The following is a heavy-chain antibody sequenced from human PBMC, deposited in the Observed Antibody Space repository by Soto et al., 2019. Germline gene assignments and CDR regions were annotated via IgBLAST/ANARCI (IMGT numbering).Heavy chain of an antibody. Sequence: PGGSLRLSCAASGFTFSSYWMYWVRQAPGKGLVWVSRTNSDGSDTSYADSVKGRFTISRDNAKNTLYLQMNSLRAEDTAVYYCARHPGLLWFDYWGQGTLVTVSS. D-gene: IGHD2-15*01. V-gene: IGHV3-74*01. CDR3: ARHPGLLWFDY. CDR1: GFTFSSYW. J-gene: IGHJ4*02. CDR2: TNSDGSDT.